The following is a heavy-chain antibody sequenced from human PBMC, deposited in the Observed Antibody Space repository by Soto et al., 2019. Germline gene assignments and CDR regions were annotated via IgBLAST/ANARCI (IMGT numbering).Heavy chain of an antibody. J-gene: IGHJ4*02. D-gene: IGHD3-10*01. CDR1: GFTFSSYG. Sequence: GGSLRLSCAASGFTFSSYGMHWVRQAPGKGLEWLAIIWHDGSNKYYVDSVKGRFTVSRDNSKDTLYLEMNSLRAEDTAVYYCARVGYGSGSNLDYWGQGTLVTVSS. CDR3: ARVGYGSGSNLDY. CDR2: IWHDGSNK. V-gene: IGHV3-33*01.